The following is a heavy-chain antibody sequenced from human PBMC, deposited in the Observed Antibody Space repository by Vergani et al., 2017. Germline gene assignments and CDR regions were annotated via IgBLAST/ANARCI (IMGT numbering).Heavy chain of an antibody. J-gene: IGHJ4*02. CDR1: GGTISSGSFY. CDR3: ARKRCSGGICYSN. CDR2: IYTSGST. D-gene: IGHD2-15*01. Sequence: QVQLQESGPGLVKPSQTLSLTCTVSGGTISSGSFYWSWIRQHAGKGLEWIGRIYTSGSTNYNPSLKSRVTISVDTSKNQFSLKLSSVTAAATAVYYCARKRCSGGICYSNWGQGTLVTVSS. V-gene: IGHV4-61*02.